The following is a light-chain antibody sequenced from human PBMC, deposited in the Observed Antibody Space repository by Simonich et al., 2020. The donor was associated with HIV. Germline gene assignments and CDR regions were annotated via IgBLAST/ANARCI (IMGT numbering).Light chain of an antibody. CDR1: QSVSSSY. V-gene: IGKV3-20*01. CDR3: QHRGA. J-gene: IGKJ3*01. Sequence: EIVLTQSTGTLSLSPGERATLSCRASQSVSSSYLAWYQQKPGQAPRLLIYGASSRATGIPARFSGSGSGTDFTLTISSLEPEDFAVYYCQHRGAFGPGTKVDIK. CDR2: GAS.